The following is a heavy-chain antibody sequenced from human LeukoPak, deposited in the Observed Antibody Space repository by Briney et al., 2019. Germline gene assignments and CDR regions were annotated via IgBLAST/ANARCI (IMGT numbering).Heavy chain of an antibody. CDR3: ARGGTSANFQH. CDR1: GGSISSGCYY. Sequence: SETLSLTCTVSGGSISSGCYYWSWIRQHPGKGLEWIGYIYYSGSTHYNPSLQSRVSISVDTSKNQFSLKLSSVTAADTAVYYCARGGTSANFQHWGQGTLLTVSS. CDR2: IYYSGST. V-gene: IGHV4-31*03. J-gene: IGHJ1*01.